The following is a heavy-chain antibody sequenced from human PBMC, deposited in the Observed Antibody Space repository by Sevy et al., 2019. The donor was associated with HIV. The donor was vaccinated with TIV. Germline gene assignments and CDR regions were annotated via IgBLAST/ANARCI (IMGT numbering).Heavy chain of an antibody. CDR1: GLTFSSDS. CDR3: ARDVDTPFVRSFDS. V-gene: IGHV3-48*02. D-gene: IGHD5-18*01. CDR2: ISSSGRTI. Sequence: GGSLRLSCVVSGLTFSSDSMNRVRQAPGKGLEWLAYISSSGRTIYYADSVEGRFTISRDNDKKSVFLQMNNLRDEDSATYYCARDVDTPFVRSFDSWGQGTLVTVSS. J-gene: IGHJ4*02.